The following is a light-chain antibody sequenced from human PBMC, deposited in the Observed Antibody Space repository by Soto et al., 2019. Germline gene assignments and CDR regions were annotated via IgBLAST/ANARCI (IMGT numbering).Light chain of an antibody. CDR2: EAT. CDR3: CLYASSSTFI. V-gene: IGLV2-23*02. J-gene: IGLJ2*01. CDR1: SSDIGSYNL. Sequence: QSALTQPASVSGSPGQSITISCTGTSSDIGSYNLVSWYQQHPGKAPKLMIYEATKRPSGVSNRFSGSKSGNTASLTNSGLKAEDEADYYCCLYASSSTFIFGGGTKRTVL.